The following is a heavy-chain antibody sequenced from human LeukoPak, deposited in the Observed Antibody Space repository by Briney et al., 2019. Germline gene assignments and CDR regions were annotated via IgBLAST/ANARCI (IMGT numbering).Heavy chain of an antibody. J-gene: IGHJ4*02. D-gene: IGHD4-17*01. CDR1: GFTFSSLS. CDR3: ARDSPSGDYPFDY. CDR2: ITSSSITI. V-gene: IGHV3-48*02. Sequence: GGSLRLSCAASGFTFSSLSMNCVRQAPGKGLEWVSYITSSSITIYYADSAKGRFTISRDNAKNSLYLQMNSLRDEDTAEYYCARDSPSGDYPFDYWGQGTLVTVSS.